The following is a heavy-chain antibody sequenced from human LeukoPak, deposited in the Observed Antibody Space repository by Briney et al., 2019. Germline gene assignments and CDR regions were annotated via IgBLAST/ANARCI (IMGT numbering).Heavy chain of an antibody. CDR1: GGSISSYY. V-gene: IGHV4-59*01. D-gene: IGHD3-3*01. J-gene: IGHJ5*02. CDR2: ISYSGNT. CDR3: ARDSLHYDVWSGYSNWFDP. Sequence: SETLSLTCTVPGGSISSYYWSWIRQPPGKGLGWIGYISYSGNTNYNPSLKSRVTISVDTSKNQFSLKLSSVTAADTAVYYCARDSLHYDVWSGYSNWFDPWGQGTLVTVSS.